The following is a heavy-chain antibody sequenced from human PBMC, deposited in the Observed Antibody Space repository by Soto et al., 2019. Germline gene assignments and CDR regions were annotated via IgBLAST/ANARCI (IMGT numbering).Heavy chain of an antibody. Sequence: QAGGSLRLSCAASGFTFSSYWMSWVRQAPGKGLEWVANIKQDGSEKYYVDSVKGRFTISRDNAKNSLYLQMNRLRAEDTAVYYCARDPIFCAGAYGMDAWGQGTTVTVSS. CDR2: IKQDGSEK. CDR1: GFTFSSYW. V-gene: IGHV3-7*01. CDR3: ARDPIFCAGAYGMDA. D-gene: IGHD3-3*02. J-gene: IGHJ6*02.